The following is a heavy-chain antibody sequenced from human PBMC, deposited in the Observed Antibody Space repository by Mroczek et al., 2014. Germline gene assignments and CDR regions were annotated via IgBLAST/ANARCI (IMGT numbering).Heavy chain of an antibody. J-gene: IGHJ5*02. Sequence: QVQLVQSGAEVKKPGASVKVSCKASGYTFTSYDINWVRQATGQGLEWMGWMNPXSGNTGYAQKFQGRVTMTRNTSISTAYMELSSLRSEDTAVYYCAXARYDFWSGYYIRWFDPWGQGTPGHRLL. CDR1: GYTFTSYD. CDR3: AXARYDFWSGYYIRWFDP. CDR2: MNPXSGNT. V-gene: IGHV1-8*01. D-gene: IGHD3-3*01.